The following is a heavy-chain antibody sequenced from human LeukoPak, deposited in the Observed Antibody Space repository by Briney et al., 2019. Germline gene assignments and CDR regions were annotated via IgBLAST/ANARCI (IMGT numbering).Heavy chain of an antibody. D-gene: IGHD4-17*01. CDR1: GYTFTSYG. Sequence: GASVKVSCKTSGYTFTSYGISWVRQAPGQGLEWMGRIIPIFGTANYAQKFQGRVTITTDESTSTAYMELSSLRSEDTAVYYCARWNTVTTFFDYWGQGTLVTVSS. CDR2: IIPIFGTA. CDR3: ARWNTVTTFFDY. V-gene: IGHV1-69*05. J-gene: IGHJ4*02.